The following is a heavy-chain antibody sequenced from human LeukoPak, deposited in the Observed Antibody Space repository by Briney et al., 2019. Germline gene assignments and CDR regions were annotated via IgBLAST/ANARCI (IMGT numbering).Heavy chain of an antibody. CDR2: INHSGST. D-gene: IGHD2-15*01. CDR1: GGSFSGYY. CDR3: ARRRFYCSGGSCYWGRTDWFDP. Sequence: SETLSLTCAVYGGSFSGYYWSWIRQPPGKGLEWIGEINHSGSTNYNPSLKSRVTISVDTSKNQFSLKLSSVTAADTAVYYCARRRFYCSGGSCYWGRTDWFDPWGQGTLVTVSS. V-gene: IGHV4-34*01. J-gene: IGHJ5*02.